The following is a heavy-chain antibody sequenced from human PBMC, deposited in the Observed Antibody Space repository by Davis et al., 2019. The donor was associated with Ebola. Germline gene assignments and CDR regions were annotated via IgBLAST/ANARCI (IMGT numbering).Heavy chain of an antibody. Sequence: ASVKVSCKASGYTFTSYGISWVRQAPGQGLEWMGWINTDTGNPTYAQGFTGRFVFSLDTSVSTAYLHISGLTADDTAFYYCARHWVDYWSQGTLVTVSS. V-gene: IGHV7-4-1*02. CDR2: INTDTGNP. J-gene: IGHJ4*02. CDR1: GYTFTSYG. CDR3: ARHWVDY. D-gene: IGHD3-16*01.